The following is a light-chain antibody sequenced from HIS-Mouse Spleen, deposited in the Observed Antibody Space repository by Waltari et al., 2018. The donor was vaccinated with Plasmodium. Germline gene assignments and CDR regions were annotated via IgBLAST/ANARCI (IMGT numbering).Light chain of an antibody. J-gene: IGLJ1*01. Sequence: QSALTQPRSASGSPGQSVTHSFTGTRRDCGCSNHVPWYQQPPGKAPKLMIYAVSKRPSGVPDRFSGSKSGNTASLTISGLQAEDEADYYCCSYAGSYTYVFGTGTKVTVL. CDR2: AVS. CDR3: CSYAGSYTYV. V-gene: IGLV2-11*01. CDR1: RRDCGCSNH.